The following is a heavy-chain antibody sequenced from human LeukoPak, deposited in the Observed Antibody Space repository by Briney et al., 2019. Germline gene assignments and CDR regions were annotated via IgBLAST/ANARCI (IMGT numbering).Heavy chain of an antibody. Sequence: GESLKISCKGSGYSFTSYWIGWVRQMPGKGLEWMGIIYPGDSDTRYSPSFQGQVTISADKSISTAYPQWSSLKASDTAMYYCARDIGDGEVVAPGAFDIWGQGTMVTVSS. D-gene: IGHD3-22*01. CDR1: GYSFTSYW. CDR2: IYPGDSDT. V-gene: IGHV5-51*01. CDR3: ARDIGDGEVVAPGAFDI. J-gene: IGHJ3*02.